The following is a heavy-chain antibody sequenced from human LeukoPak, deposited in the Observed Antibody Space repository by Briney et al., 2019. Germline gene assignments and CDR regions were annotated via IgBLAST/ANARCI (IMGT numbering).Heavy chain of an antibody. CDR2: ISGNSGGT. CDR3: ARSMTTVSDDAFDI. Sequence: GGSLRLSCAASGFTFDNYVIAWVRQAPGRGLEWVSSISGNSGGTYFADSVKGRFTISRDNAKNSLYLQMNSLRAEDTAVYYCARSMTTVSDDAFDIWGQGTMVTVSS. J-gene: IGHJ3*02. D-gene: IGHD4-17*01. CDR1: GFTFDNYV. V-gene: IGHV3-23*01.